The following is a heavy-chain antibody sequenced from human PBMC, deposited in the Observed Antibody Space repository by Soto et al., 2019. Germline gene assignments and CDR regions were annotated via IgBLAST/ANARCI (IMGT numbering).Heavy chain of an antibody. J-gene: IGHJ4*02. Sequence: EVQLVESGGGLVQPGRSLRLSCAASGFIFEDYAMHWVRQAPGKGLEWVSSITWNSDSLAYTGSVKGRFTISRDNAKNSLSLEMDSLRPEDTALYFCTKSRGVAGRPLDDWGQGTFVTVSS. CDR1: GFIFEDYA. CDR2: ITWNSDSL. CDR3: TKSRGVAGRPLDD. V-gene: IGHV3-9*01. D-gene: IGHD6-6*01.